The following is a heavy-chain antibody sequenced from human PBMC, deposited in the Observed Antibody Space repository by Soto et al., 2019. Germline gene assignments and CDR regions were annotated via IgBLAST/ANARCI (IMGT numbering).Heavy chain of an antibody. CDR2: TRNKPNSYTT. V-gene: IGHV3-72*01. Sequence: EVQLVESGGGLVQPGGSLRLSCAASGFTFSDHYMDWVRQAPGKGLEWVGRTRNKPNSYTTEYAASVRGRFTISSDDSKNSLYLQMNSLKTEDTAVYYCAMEGSGPGWTWGQGTLVTVS. D-gene: IGHD3-10*01. CDR3: AMEGSGPGWT. J-gene: IGHJ5*02. CDR1: GFTFSDHY.